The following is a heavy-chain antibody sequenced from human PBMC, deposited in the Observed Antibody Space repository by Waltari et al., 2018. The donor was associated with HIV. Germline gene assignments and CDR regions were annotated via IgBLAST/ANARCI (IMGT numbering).Heavy chain of an antibody. D-gene: IGHD2-2*01. CDR1: GGSISSGSYY. Sequence: QVQLQESGPGLVKPSQTLSLTCTVSGGSISSGSYYWSWIRQPAGKGLEWIGRLYISGSTNYNPALKSRVTISVDTSKNHFSLKLSSVTAADTAVYYCARGVPAATDWFDPWGQGTLVTVSS. CDR3: ARGVPAATDWFDP. V-gene: IGHV4-61*02. J-gene: IGHJ5*02. CDR2: LYISGST.